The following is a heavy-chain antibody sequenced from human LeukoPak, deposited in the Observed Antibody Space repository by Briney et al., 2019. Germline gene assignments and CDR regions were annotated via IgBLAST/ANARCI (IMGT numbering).Heavy chain of an antibody. V-gene: IGHV3-53*01. CDR3: ARLVATTGRLYFDY. CDR2: IYSGGNT. Sequence: GGSLRLSCAASGFTVSSNYKGWVRQAPGKGLEYVSVIYSGGNTYYAGSVKGRFTISRDNSKNTVYLQMNSLRAEDTAVFYCARLVATTGRLYFDYWSQGTLVTVSS. CDR1: GFTVSSNY. J-gene: IGHJ4*02. D-gene: IGHD1-1*01.